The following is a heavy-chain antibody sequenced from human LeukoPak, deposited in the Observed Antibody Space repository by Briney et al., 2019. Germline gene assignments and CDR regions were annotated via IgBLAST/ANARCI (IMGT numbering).Heavy chain of an antibody. CDR3: ARDYYDSSGYYYEDAFDI. V-gene: IGHV1-18*01. D-gene: IGHD3-22*01. CDR2: ISAYNGNT. CDR1: GYTFTSYG. Sequence: ASVKVSCKASGYTFTSYGISWVRQAPGQGLEWMGWISAYNGNTNYAQKFQGRVTMTTDTSTTTAYMELRSLTSDDTAVYYCARDYYDSSGYYYEDAFDIWGQGTMVTVSS. J-gene: IGHJ3*02.